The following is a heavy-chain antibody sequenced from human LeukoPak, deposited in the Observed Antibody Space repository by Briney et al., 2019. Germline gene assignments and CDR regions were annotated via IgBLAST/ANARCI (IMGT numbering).Heavy chain of an antibody. CDR2: INRGGGGT. CDR1: GFTFTTFT. Sequence: PGGSLRLSCAASGFTFTTFTMNWVRPAPGKGLEWVSAINRGGGGTYYADFVKGRFTISRDNSENTLYLQMNSLRAEDTATYYCAKGTERYREVSSFDSWGQGTQVTVSS. D-gene: IGHD3-10*01. CDR3: AKGTERYREVSSFDS. V-gene: IGHV3-23*01. J-gene: IGHJ4*02.